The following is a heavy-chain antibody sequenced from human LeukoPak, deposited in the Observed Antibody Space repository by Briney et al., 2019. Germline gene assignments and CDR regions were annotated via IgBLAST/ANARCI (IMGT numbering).Heavy chain of an antibody. CDR3: ARDGVALY. Sequence: GRSLRLSCAASGFTFDDYAMHWVRQAPGKGLEWVSGISWNSGSIGYADSVKGRFTISRDNAKNSLYLQMNSLRAEDTAVYFCARDGVALYWGQGTLVTVSS. CDR2: ISWNSGSI. V-gene: IGHV3-9*01. J-gene: IGHJ4*02. CDR1: GFTFDDYA. D-gene: IGHD2-15*01.